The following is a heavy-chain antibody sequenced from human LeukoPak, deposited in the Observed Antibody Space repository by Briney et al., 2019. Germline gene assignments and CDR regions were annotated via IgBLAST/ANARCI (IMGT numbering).Heavy chain of an antibody. J-gene: IGHJ4*02. V-gene: IGHV3-30*02. CDR3: AKSEVVPAAIMGYFDY. Sequence: GGSLRLPCAASGFTFSSYGMHWVRQAPGKGLEWVAFIRYDGSNKYYADSVKGRFTISRDNSKNTLYLQMNSLRAEDTAVYYCAKSEVVPAAIMGYFDYWGQGTLVTVSS. CDR2: IRYDGSNK. CDR1: GFTFSSYG. D-gene: IGHD2-2*02.